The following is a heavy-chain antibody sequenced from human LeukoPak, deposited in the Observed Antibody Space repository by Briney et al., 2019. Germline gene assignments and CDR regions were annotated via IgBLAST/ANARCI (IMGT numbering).Heavy chain of an antibody. V-gene: IGHV1-46*01. D-gene: IGHD6-6*01. CDR3: ARTAARRFDY. J-gene: IGHJ4*02. Sequence: ASVKVSCKASGYTFPSYFMHWVRQAPGQGLEWMGIINPTGGSTTYAQTFQGRVTMTRDTSTSTVYMELSSLRSDDTAVYYSARTAARRFDYWGQGTLVTVSS. CDR2: INPTGGST. CDR1: GYTFPSYF.